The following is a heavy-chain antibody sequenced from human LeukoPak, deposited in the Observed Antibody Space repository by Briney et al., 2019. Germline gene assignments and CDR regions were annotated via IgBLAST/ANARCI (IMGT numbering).Heavy chain of an antibody. Sequence: PAETLSLTCTVSGGSISSYYWSWIRQPPGKGLEWIGYIYYSGSTNYNPSLKSRVTISVDPSKNQFSLKLSSVTAADTAVYYCARGYCSSTSCLSGSYFAYWGQGPLVTVS. CDR2: IYYSGST. CDR1: GGSISSYY. D-gene: IGHD2-2*01. CDR3: ARGYCSSTSCLSGSYFAY. J-gene: IGHJ4*02. V-gene: IGHV4-59*12.